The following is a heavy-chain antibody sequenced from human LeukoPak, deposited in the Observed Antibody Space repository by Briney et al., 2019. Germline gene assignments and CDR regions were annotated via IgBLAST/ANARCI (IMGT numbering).Heavy chain of an antibody. V-gene: IGHV4-61*08. CDR1: GGSISSGGYY. D-gene: IGHD6-13*01. CDR3: ARGLISSSWYSYYYGVDV. CDR2: IYYSGST. J-gene: IGHJ6*02. Sequence: SETLSLTCTVSGGSISSGGYYWSWIRQHPGKGLEWIGYIYYSGSTNYNPSLKSRVTISVDTSKNQFSLKLSSVTAADTAVYYCARGLISSSWYSYYYGVDVWGQGTTVTVSS.